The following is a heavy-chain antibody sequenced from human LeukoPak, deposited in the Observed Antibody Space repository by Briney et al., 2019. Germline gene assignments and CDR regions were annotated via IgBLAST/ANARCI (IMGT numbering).Heavy chain of an antibody. CDR1: GFTFSSYS. V-gene: IGHV3-21*01. J-gene: IGHJ4*02. CDR2: ISSSSSYI. CDR3: ARGGEFDGYSYGLSIDY. Sequence: GGSLRLSCAASGFTFSSYSMNWVRQAPGKGLEWVSFISSSSSYIYYADSVKGRFTIPRDNAKNSLYLQMNSLRAEDTAVYYCARGGEFDGYSYGLSIDYWGQGTLVTVSS. D-gene: IGHD5-18*01.